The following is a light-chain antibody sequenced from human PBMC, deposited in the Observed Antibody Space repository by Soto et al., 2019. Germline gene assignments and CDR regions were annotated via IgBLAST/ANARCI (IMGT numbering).Light chain of an antibody. CDR3: QQYDASSTLT. V-gene: IGKV3-20*01. CDR1: RSVSDNY. J-gene: IGKJ4*01. Sequence: EVVLTQSPGTLSLSPGDRATLSCRASRSVSDNYLAWYQQKPGRYPRLLIFGASIRATGIPDRFIGSASGTDFTLAITGLEPDDFAVYYRQQYDASSTLTFGGGTRVDMK. CDR2: GAS.